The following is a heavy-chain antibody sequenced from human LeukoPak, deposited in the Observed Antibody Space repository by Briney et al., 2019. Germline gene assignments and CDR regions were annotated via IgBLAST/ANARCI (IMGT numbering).Heavy chain of an antibody. J-gene: IGHJ4*02. Sequence: ASVKVSCKASGYTFTGYYMHWVRQAPGQGLEWMGWINPNSGGTNYAQKFQGRVTMTRDTSISTAYMELSRLRSDDTAVYYCARVAGATLIPYFDYWGQGTLVTVSS. CDR3: ARVAGATLIPYFDY. CDR2: INPNSGGT. V-gene: IGHV1-2*02. D-gene: IGHD1-26*01. CDR1: GYTFTGYY.